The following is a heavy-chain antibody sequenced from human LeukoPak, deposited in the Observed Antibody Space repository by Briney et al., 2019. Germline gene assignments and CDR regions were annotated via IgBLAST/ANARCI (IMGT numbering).Heavy chain of an antibody. CDR1: VGSFSGHY. D-gene: IGHD3-3*02. CDR3: ARGISLAGSAFDI. J-gene: IGHJ3*02. V-gene: IGHV4-34*01. CDR2: INHSGST. Sequence: SETLSLTCAVYVGSFSGHYWNWIRQPPGKGLEWIGEINHSGSTNYNPSLTSRVTISVDTSKNQFSLKLNSVTAADTAVYYCARGISLAGSAFDIWGRGTMVTVSS.